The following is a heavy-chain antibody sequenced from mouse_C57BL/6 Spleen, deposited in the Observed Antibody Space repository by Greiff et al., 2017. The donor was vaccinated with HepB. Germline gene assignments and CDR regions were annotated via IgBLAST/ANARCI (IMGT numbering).Heavy chain of an antibody. V-gene: IGHV14-4*01. CDR1: GFNIKDDY. Sequence: VQLQQSGAEPVRPGASVKLSCTASGFNIKDDYMHWVKQRPEQGLEWIGWIDPENGDTEYASKFQGKATITADTSSNTAYLQLSSLTSEDTAVYYCTTLTTVVAYYAMDYWGQGSSVTVSS. CDR2: IDPENGDT. CDR3: TTLTTVVAYYAMDY. D-gene: IGHD1-1*01. J-gene: IGHJ4*01.